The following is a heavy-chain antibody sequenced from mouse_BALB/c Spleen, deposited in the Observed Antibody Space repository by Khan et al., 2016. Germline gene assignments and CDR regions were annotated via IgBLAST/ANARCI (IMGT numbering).Heavy chain of an antibody. CDR2: IISGGNT. CDR1: GFTFSYYA. Sequence: EVELVESGGGLVKPGGSLKLSCAASGFTFSYYAMSWVRQTPEKRLEWVASIISGGNTYYPDSVKGRFTISRDNARNILYLQMSSLGSEDTVMYYFARAGGYFDVWGAGTTVTVSS. CDR3: ARAGGYFDV. J-gene: IGHJ1*01. V-gene: IGHV5-6-5*01.